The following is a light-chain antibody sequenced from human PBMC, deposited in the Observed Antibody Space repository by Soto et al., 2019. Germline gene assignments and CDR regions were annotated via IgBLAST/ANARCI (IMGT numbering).Light chain of an antibody. J-gene: IGKJ3*01. CDR3: QQRSIWIFT. CDR1: QSVSSY. V-gene: IGKV3-11*01. CDR2: DAS. Sequence: EIVLTQSPATLSLSPGERATLSCRASQSVSSYLAWYQQKPGQAPRLLIYDASNRATGIPARFSGSGSGTDFTLTISSLEPEDFAVYYCQQRSIWIFTFGPGTKVDIK.